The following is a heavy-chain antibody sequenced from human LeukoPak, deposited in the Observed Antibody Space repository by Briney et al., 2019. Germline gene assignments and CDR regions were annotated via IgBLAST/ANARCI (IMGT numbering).Heavy chain of an antibody. D-gene: IGHD5-18*01. V-gene: IGHV1-3*01. CDR3: ARDQDVDTAMVDLYYFDY. CDR1: GYTFTSYA. J-gene: IGHJ4*02. CDR2: INAGNGNT. Sequence: ASVKVSCKASGYTFTSYAMHWVRQAPGQRLEWMGWINAGNGNTKYSQKFQGRVTITRDTSANTAYMELSSLRSEDTAVYYCARDQDVDTAMVDLYYFDYWGQGTLVTVSS.